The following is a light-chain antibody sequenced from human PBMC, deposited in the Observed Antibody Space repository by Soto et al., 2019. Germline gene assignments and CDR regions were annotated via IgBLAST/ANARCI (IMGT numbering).Light chain of an antibody. J-gene: IGKJ4*01. CDR1: QSVSIY. CDR3: QQRSNWIT. CDR2: DAS. Sequence: ELVLTQSQATLSLSPGERATLSCRASQSVSIYLAWYQQKSGQAPRLLIYDASNWATGIPARFSGSGSGTDVTLTISSLEPEDFAVYYCQQRSNWITFGGGTQVEIK. V-gene: IGKV3-11*01.